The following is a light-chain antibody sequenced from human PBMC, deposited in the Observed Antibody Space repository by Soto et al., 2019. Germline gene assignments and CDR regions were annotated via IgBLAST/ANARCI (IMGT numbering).Light chain of an antibody. CDR3: QQYNDSFPYT. Sequence: STLSASVGDRVTITCRASQSISTWLAWYQQKPGTAPKLLIYKASTLESGVPSRFSGSRSGTEFTLTVSSLQPDDFATYYCQQYNDSFPYTFGQGTKVDIK. CDR2: KAS. J-gene: IGKJ2*01. CDR1: QSISTW. V-gene: IGKV1-5*03.